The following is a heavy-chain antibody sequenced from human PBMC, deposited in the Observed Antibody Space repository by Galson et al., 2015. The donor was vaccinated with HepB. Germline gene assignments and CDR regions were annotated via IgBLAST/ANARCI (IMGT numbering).Heavy chain of an antibody. CDR3: ARVGRNIVVVPAANWFDP. CDR2: IYYSGST. V-gene: IGHV4-39*07. Sequence: LTCTVSGGSISSSSYYWGWIRQPPGKGLEWIGSIYYSGSTYYNPSLKSRVTISVDTSKNQFSLKLSSVTAADTAVYYRARVGRNIVVVPAANWFDPWGQGTLVTVSS. CDR1: GGSISSSSYY. D-gene: IGHD2-2*01. J-gene: IGHJ5*02.